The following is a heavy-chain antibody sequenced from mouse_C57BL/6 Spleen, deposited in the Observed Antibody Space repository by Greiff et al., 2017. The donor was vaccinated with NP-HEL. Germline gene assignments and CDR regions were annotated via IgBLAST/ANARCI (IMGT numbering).Heavy chain of an antibody. D-gene: IGHD1-1*01. CDR2: INYDGSST. J-gene: IGHJ2*01. Sequence: EVMLVESEGGLVQPGSSMKLSCTASGFTFSDYYMAWVRQVPEKGLEWVANINYDGSSTYYLDSLKSRFIISRDNAKNILYLQMSSLKSEDTATYYCARDYYGSRTYFDYWGKGTTLTVSS. CDR1: GFTFSDYY. V-gene: IGHV5-16*01. CDR3: ARDYYGSRTYFDY.